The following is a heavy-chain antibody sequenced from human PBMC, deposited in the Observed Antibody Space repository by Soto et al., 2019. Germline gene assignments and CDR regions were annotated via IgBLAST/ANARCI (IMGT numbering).Heavy chain of an antibody. V-gene: IGHV5-51*01. CDR3: ARTPGPEVAASLEYYYFSGMDV. D-gene: IGHD2-15*01. J-gene: IGHJ6*02. Sequence: PGGSLKISCEASGYSCTSYWIGWVRQMPGKGLEGMGISHPGDSDNNYSPSFQGPVNISVDKSLTTAYLQWSSLQASDTAMSYCARTPGPEVAASLEYYYFSGMDVWGQGTTVTVSS. CDR2: SHPGDSDN. CDR1: GYSCTSYW.